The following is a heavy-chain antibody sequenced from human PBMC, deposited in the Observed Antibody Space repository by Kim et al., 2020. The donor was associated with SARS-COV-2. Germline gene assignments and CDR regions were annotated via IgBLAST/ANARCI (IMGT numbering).Heavy chain of an antibody. Sequence: ADSVKGRFTISRDNSKNTLYLQMNSLRAEDTAVYYCARDQVAAGVPTFDYWGQGTLVTVSS. CDR3: ARDQVAAGVPTFDY. J-gene: IGHJ4*02. D-gene: IGHD6-13*01. V-gene: IGHV3-30*01.